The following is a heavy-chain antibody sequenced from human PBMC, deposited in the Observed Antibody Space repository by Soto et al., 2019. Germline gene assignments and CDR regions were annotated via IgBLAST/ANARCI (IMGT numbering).Heavy chain of an antibody. CDR3: ARDIEGSGAGAPY. CDR2: ISTSRGNT. V-gene: IGHV1-18*01. J-gene: IGHJ4*02. D-gene: IGHD3-10*01. CDR1: GYTFINYG. Sequence: ASVKVSCKASGYTFINYGISWVRQAPGQGLEWMGLISTSRGNTNYAQNLQDRVTMTTDTSTSTAYMELRSLVSDDTALYYCARDIEGSGAGAPYWGQGTPVTVSS.